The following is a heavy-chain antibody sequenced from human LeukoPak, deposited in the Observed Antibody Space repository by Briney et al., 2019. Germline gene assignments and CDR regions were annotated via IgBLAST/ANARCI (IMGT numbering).Heavy chain of an antibody. CDR2: IYSGGST. D-gene: IGHD3-22*01. Sequence: PGGSLRLSYAASGFTVSSNYMSWVRQAPGKGLEWVSVIYSGGSTYYADSVKGRFTISRDNSKNTLYLQMNSLRAEDTAVYYCARAHYDSSGYYYYYYYMDVWGKGTTVTVSS. CDR3: ARAHYDSSGYYYYYYYMDV. V-gene: IGHV3-66*02. J-gene: IGHJ6*03. CDR1: GFTVSSNY.